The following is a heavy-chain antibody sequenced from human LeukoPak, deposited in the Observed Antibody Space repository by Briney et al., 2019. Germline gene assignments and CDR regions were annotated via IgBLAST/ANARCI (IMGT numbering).Heavy chain of an antibody. V-gene: IGHV4-34*01. J-gene: IGHJ6*03. CDR2: INHSGST. CDR1: GGSFSGYY. D-gene: IGHD6-19*01. Sequence: SETLSLTCAVYGGSFSGYYWSWIRQPPGKGLEWIGEINHSGSTNYNPSLKSRVTISVDTSKNQFSLKLSSATAADTTVYYCARGRKLWLPPLYYYYMDVWGKGSTVTVSS. CDR3: ARGRKLWLPPLYYYYMDV.